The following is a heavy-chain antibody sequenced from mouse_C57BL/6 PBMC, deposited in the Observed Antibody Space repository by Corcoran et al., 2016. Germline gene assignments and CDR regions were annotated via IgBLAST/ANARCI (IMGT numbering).Heavy chain of an antibody. CDR1: GYTFTDYY. CDR3: ASPLDGYYVAY. CDR2: INPNNGGT. V-gene: IGHV1-26*01. J-gene: IGHJ3*01. Sequence: EVQLQQSGPELVKPGASVKISCKASGYTFTDYYMNWVKQSHGKSLEWIGDINPNNGGTSYNQKFKGKATLTVDKSSNTAYMELRSLTSEDSAVYYCASPLDGYYVAYWGQGTLVTVSA. D-gene: IGHD2-3*01.